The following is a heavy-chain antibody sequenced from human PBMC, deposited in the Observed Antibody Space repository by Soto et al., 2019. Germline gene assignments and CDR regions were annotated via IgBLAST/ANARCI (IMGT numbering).Heavy chain of an antibody. Sequence: ASVKVSCKASGYTFTTFHLHWVRLAPGQGLEWMGWINPDTGDSEYGQKFQGRVTLTRDTSMTTAYMNLSAVTAADTAIYYCGKGFYGSGGPDVWGPGTLVTVSS. V-gene: IGHV1-2*02. J-gene: IGHJ4*02. CDR3: GKGFYGSGGPDV. CDR1: GYTFTTFH. D-gene: IGHD3-10*01. CDR2: INPDTGDS.